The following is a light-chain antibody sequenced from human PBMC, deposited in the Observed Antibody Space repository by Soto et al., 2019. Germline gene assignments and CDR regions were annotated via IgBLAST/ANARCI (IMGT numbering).Light chain of an antibody. CDR2: DAS. V-gene: IGKV1-5*01. CDR3: QQYYTYWHM. J-gene: IGKJ1*01. Sequence: MQMTQSPSTLPASVADRVIITCRASQSISDYLAWYQQKPGKAPKLLIYDASNLESGVPSTFSGSGSGTEFTLTISSLQPDDFATYYCQQYYTYWHMFGQGTKVDIK. CDR1: QSISDY.